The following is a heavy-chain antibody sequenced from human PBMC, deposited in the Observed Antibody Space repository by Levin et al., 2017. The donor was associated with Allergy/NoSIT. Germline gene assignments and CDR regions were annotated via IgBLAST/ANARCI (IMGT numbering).Heavy chain of an antibody. V-gene: IGHV3-11*01. CDR2: ISSSGSTI. D-gene: IGHD6-13*01. CDR1: GFTFSDYY. CDR3: ARAPAIAAAGREDFDY. Sequence: LGESLKISCAASGFTFSDYYMSWIRQAPGKGLEWVSYISSSGSTIYYADSVKGRFTISRDNAKNSLYLQMNSLRAEDTAVYYCARAPAIAAAGREDFDYWGQGTLVTVSS. J-gene: IGHJ4*02.